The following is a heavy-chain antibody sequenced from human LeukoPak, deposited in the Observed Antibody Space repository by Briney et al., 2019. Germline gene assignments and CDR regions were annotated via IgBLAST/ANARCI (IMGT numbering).Heavy chain of an antibody. CDR2: IYHSGST. CDR1: GYSISSGYY. D-gene: IGHD6-19*01. V-gene: IGHV4-38-2*01. Sequence: SETXSLTCAVSGYSISSGYYWGWSRQPPGKGLEWIGSIYHSGSTYYNPSLKSRVTISVDTSKNQFSMKMSSVTAADTAVYYCARHWAVAGTTLDYWGQGTLVTVSS. J-gene: IGHJ4*02. CDR3: ARHWAVAGTTLDY.